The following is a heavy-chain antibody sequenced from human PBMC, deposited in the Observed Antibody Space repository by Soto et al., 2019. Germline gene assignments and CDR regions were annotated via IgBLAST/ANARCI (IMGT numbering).Heavy chain of an antibody. D-gene: IGHD3-22*01. CDR1: GGSISSGGYY. CDR3: ARDTYYYDSSGYYSVFDY. J-gene: IGHJ4*02. CDR2: IYYSGST. V-gene: IGHV4-31*03. Sequence: SETLSLTCTVSGGSISSGGYYWSWIRQHPGKGLEWIGYIYYSGSTYYNPSLKSRVTISVDTSKNQFSLKLSSVTAADTAVYYCARDTYYYDSSGYYSVFDYWGQGTLVTVSS.